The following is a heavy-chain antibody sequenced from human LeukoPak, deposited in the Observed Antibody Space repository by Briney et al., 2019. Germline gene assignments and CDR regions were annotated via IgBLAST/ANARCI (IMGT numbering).Heavy chain of an antibody. CDR1: GFTFSSYA. D-gene: IGHD2-15*01. CDR2: ISGSGGST. J-gene: IGHJ3*02. CDR3: AIQLGYCSGGSCYRSEAFDI. V-gene: IGHV3-23*01. Sequence: GGSLRLSCAASGFTFSSYAMSWVRQAPGKGLEWVSAISGSGGSTYYADSVKGRFTISRDNSKNTLYLQMNSLRAEDTAVYYCAIQLGYCSGGSCYRSEAFDIWGQGTMVTVSS.